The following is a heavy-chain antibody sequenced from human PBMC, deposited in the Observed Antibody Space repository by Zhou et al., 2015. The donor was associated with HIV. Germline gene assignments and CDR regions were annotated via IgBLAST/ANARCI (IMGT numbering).Heavy chain of an antibody. CDR2: IIPIFGTA. CDR3: ARRGYCSSTSCQENFDY. V-gene: IGHV1-69*01. CDR1: GGTFSSYA. Sequence: QVQLVQSGAEVKKPGSSVKVSCKASGGTFSSYAISWVRQAPGQGLEWMGGIIPIFGTANYAQKFQGRVTITADESTSTAYMELSSLRSEDTALYYCARRGYCSSTSCQENFDYWGQGTLVTVSS. J-gene: IGHJ4*02. D-gene: IGHD2-2*01.